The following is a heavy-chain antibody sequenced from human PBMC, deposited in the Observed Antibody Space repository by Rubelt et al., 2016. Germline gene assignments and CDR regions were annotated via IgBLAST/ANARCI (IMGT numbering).Heavy chain of an antibody. J-gene: IGHJ4*02. D-gene: IGHD6-6*01. CDR3: VKNKRVGSSTFDY. V-gene: IGHV3-64D*09. CDR2: GST. Sequence: GSTYYADSVKGRFTISRDNSKNTLYLQMSSLRAEDTAVYYCVKNKRVGSSTFDYWGQGTLVTVSS.